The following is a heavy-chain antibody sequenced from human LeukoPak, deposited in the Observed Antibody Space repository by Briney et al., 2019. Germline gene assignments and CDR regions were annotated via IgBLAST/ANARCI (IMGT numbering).Heavy chain of an antibody. CDR2: ISYNGSNK. V-gene: IGHV3-30*04. CDR3: ASQGGGMATITPYYYYYYGMDV. CDR1: GFTFSSYA. J-gene: IGHJ6*02. Sequence: GGSLRLSCAASGFTFSSYAMHWVRQAPGKGLEWVAVISYNGSNKYYADSVKGRFTISRDNSKNTLYLQMNSLRAEDTAVYYCASQGGGMATITPYYYYYYGMDVWGQGTTVTVSS. D-gene: IGHD5-24*01.